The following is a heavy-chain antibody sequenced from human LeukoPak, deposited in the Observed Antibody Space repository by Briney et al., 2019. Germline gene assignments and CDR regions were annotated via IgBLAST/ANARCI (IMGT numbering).Heavy chain of an antibody. CDR3: AKGLEREPRLDS. D-gene: IGHD1-14*01. CDR1: GFNIYTYT. CDR2: IRNSDGVT. Sequence: PGQSLRLSCDASGFNIYTYTMYWVRQAPGQGLEWVSGIRNSDGVTYYADSVRGRFTISTDNSKNTLYLQMNSLRAEDTALYYCAKGLEREPRLDSWGQGTLVTVSS. J-gene: IGHJ4*02. V-gene: IGHV3-23*01.